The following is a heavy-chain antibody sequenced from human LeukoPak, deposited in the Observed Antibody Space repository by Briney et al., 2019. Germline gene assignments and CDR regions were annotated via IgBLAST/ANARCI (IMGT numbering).Heavy chain of an antibody. CDR3: ARDRAPLAAAGSPYFDY. V-gene: IGHV1-69*13. D-gene: IGHD6-13*01. Sequence: GASVKVSYKASGRTFTSYAISWVRQAPGQGLEWMGGIIPLFGTANYTQKLQGRVTITADESTSTAYMELSSLRTEHTAVYYCARDRAPLAAAGSPYFDYWGQGTLVTVSS. J-gene: IGHJ4*02. CDR2: IIPLFGTA. CDR1: GRTFTSYA.